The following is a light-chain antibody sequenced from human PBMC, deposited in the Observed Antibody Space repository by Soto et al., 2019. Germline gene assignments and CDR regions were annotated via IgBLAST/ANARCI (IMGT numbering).Light chain of an antibody. CDR2: AAS. CDR3: QQSYSTPPK. J-gene: IGKJ1*01. V-gene: IGKV1-39*01. CDR1: QSISSY. Sequence: DIQMTQSPSSLSASVGDIVTITCRASQSISSYLNWYQQKPGKAPKLLIYAASSLQSGVPSRFSGSGSGTDFTLTISSLQPEDFATYYCQQSYSTPPKFGQGTKVEIK.